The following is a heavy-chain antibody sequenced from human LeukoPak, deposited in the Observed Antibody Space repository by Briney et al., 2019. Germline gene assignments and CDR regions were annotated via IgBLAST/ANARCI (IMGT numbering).Heavy chain of an antibody. CDR2: INPNSGGT. V-gene: IGHV1-2*02. Sequence: ASVKVSCKASGYSFTGYYMHWVRQAPGQGLEWMGWINPNSGGTKYAQKFKGRVTMTRDTSISTAYMELSRLRSDDTAVYYCARESIHYDFWSGYYTFGYWGQGTPVTVSS. D-gene: IGHD3-3*01. CDR3: ARESIHYDFWSGYYTFGY. CDR1: GYSFTGYY. J-gene: IGHJ4*02.